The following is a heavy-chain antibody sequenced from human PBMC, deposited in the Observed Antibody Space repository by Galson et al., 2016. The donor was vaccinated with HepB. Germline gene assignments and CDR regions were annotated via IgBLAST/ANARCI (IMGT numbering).Heavy chain of an antibody. CDR3: ARRGSKEKGYFDL. V-gene: IGHV3-23*01. D-gene: IGHD6-13*01. CDR1: GFTFSNFA. J-gene: IGHJ2*01. CDR2: IGGGGGSP. Sequence: SLRLSCAASGFTFSNFAMSWVRQAPGKGLEWVSAIGGGGGSPSYADSVKGRFSISRDNSKNTLYLQMSSLTAEDTAVYYCARRGSKEKGYFDLWGRGTLVTVSS.